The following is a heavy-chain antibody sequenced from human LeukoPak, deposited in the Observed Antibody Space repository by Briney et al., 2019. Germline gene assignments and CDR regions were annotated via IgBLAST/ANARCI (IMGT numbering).Heavy chain of an antibody. J-gene: IGHJ4*02. V-gene: IGHV3-23*01. Sequence: GGSLRLSCEASGFPFSAYAVTWVRQAPGKGLEWVSVISGSGGSTYYADSVKGRFTISRDNSKNTLFLQMNSLRAEDTAIYYCTRVGYIDEGIDYWGQGTLVTVSS. D-gene: IGHD5-24*01. CDR1: GFPFSAYA. CDR3: TRVGYIDEGIDY. CDR2: ISGSGGST.